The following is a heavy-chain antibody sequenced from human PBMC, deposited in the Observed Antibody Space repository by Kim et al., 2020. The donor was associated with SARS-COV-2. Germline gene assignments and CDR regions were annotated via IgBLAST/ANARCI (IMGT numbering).Heavy chain of an antibody. CDR2: IQRDGSQK. D-gene: IGHD1-26*01. Sequence: GGSRRRSGGAARGRGRSNLMTWVRQAPGKGLEWVANIQRDGSQKSYMDSVKGRFTISRDIAKTSLSLQMDSLRVEDTAIYYCAIIDNGVDVWGQGTTVIVSS. CDR1: RGRGRSNL. CDR3: AIIDNGVDV. J-gene: IGHJ6*02. V-gene: IGHV3-7*03.